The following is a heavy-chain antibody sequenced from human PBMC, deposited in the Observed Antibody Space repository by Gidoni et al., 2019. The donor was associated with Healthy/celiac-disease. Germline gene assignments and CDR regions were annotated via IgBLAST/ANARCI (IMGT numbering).Heavy chain of an antibody. CDR1: GFTFSSYG. CDR2: VWYDGTNK. CDR3: ARDRRPLPVAFYYYGMDV. D-gene: IGHD3-3*02. Sequence: QVQLVESGGGVVQPGRSLRLSCAASGFTFSSYGMHWVRRAPGKALEWVAVVWYDGTNKYYADSVKGRFTISRDNSKNTLYLQMNSLRAEDTAVYYCARDRRPLPVAFYYYGMDVWGQGTTVTVSS. V-gene: IGHV3-33*01. J-gene: IGHJ6*02.